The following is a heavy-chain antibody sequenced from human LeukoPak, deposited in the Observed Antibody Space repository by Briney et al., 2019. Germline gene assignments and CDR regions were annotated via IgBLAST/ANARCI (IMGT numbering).Heavy chain of an antibody. D-gene: IGHD4-11*01. Sequence: SETLSLTCTVSGGSISSGSYYWSWIRQPAGKGLEWIGRIYTSGSTNYNPSLKSRVTISVDTSKNQFSLKLSSVTAADTAVYYCARGRDSNYEWFDPWGQGTLVTVSS. V-gene: IGHV4-61*02. J-gene: IGHJ5*02. CDR2: IYTSGST. CDR3: ARGRDSNYEWFDP. CDR1: GGSISSGSYY.